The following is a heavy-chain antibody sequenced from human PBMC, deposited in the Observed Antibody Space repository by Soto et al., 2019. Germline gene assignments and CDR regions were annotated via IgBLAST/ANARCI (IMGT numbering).Heavy chain of an antibody. Sequence: QVQLQESGPGLVKPSQTLSLTCTVSGGSISSGGYYWSWIRQHPGKGLEWIGYFYYSGSTYYNPSLKSRVTISVDTSKNQFSLKLSSVTAADTAVYYCARDVARGGNFDYWGQGTLVTVSS. V-gene: IGHV4-31*03. CDR2: FYYSGST. CDR1: GGSISSGGYY. D-gene: IGHD3-16*01. CDR3: ARDVARGGNFDY. J-gene: IGHJ4*02.